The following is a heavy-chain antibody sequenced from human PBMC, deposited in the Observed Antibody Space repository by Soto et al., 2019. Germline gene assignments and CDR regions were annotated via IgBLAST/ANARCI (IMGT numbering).Heavy chain of an antibody. V-gene: IGHV3-7*03. D-gene: IGHD5-12*01. J-gene: IGHJ6*02. Sequence: EGQLVESGGGLVQPGESLRLSCAGSGFTFNSYWMSWVRQAPGKGLEWVAKVQQDGSEEYYVDSVKGRFTISRDNAKNSVYLQMNSLRVEDTAVYYCARGGLHRSGYEYYYYYYGLDVWGQGTTVTVAS. CDR1: GFTFNSYW. CDR3: ARGGLHRSGYEYYYYYYGLDV. CDR2: VQQDGSEE.